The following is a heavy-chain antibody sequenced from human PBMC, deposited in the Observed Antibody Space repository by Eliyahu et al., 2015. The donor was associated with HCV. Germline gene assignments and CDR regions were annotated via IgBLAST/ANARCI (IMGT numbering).Heavy chain of an antibody. Sequence: QVQLQQWGAGLLKPSEXLSLTCAVYGGSFSGYYWXWXGEINHSGSTNYNPSLKSRVTISVDTSKNEFSLKLSSVTAADTAVYYCARGYSVKRMWDYWGQGTLVTVSS. D-gene: IGHD2-15*01. CDR1: GGSFSGYY. CDR3: ARGYSVKRMWDY. CDR2: INHSGST. J-gene: IGHJ4*02. V-gene: IGHV4-34*01.